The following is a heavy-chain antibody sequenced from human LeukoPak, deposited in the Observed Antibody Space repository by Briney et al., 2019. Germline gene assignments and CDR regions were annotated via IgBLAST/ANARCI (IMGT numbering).Heavy chain of an antibody. V-gene: IGHV1-69*13. J-gene: IGHJ4*02. CDR1: GGTFSSYA. Sequence: ASVKVSCKASGGTFSSYAISWVRQAPGQGLKWMGGIIPIFGTANYAQKFQGRVTITADESTSTAYMELSSLRSEDTAVYYCASRLDTAMVSYYFDYWGQGTLVTVSS. CDR3: ASRLDTAMVSYYFDY. D-gene: IGHD5-18*01. CDR2: IIPIFGTA.